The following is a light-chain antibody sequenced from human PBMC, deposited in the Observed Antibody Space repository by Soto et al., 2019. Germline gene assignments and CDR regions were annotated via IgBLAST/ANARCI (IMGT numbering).Light chain of an antibody. CDR2: GAS. Sequence: EIVLTQSPGTLSLSPGERATISCRASQSVTSSYLAWYQQKPGQAPRLLISGASSRATGIPDRFSGSGSGTDFTLTISRLEPEDFAVYYCQQYSTSRLTFGGGTKVEIK. J-gene: IGKJ4*01. CDR3: QQYSTSRLT. V-gene: IGKV3-20*01. CDR1: QSVTSSY.